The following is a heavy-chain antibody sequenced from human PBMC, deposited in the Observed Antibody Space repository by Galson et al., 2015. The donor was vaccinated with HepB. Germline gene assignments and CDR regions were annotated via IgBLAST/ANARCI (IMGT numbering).Heavy chain of an antibody. CDR2: ISSGFTT. V-gene: IGHV3-23*01. J-gene: IGHJ4*02. Sequence: SLRLSCAASGFTFSSYAMSWVRQAPGKGLEWVSGISSGFTTNYADSVKGRFTISRDNSKNTLYLQMDSLRAEDTAVYYCAKDASGPANYWGQGTLVTVSS. D-gene: IGHD5-12*01. CDR1: GFTFSSYA. CDR3: AKDASGPANY.